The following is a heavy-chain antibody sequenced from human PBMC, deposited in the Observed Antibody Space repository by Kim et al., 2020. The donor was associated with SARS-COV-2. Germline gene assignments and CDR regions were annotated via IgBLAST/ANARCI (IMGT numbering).Heavy chain of an antibody. D-gene: IGHD3-22*01. CDR1: GGSISSYY. V-gene: IGHV4-59*01. CDR3: ARDHPPDYYDSSGYGMDV. CDR2: IYYSGST. Sequence: SETLSLTCTVSGGSISSYYWSWIRQPPGKGLEWIGYIYYSGSTNYNPSLKSRVTISVDTSKNQFSLKLSSVTAADTAVYYCARDHPPDYYDSSGYGMDVWGQGTTVTVSS. J-gene: IGHJ6*02.